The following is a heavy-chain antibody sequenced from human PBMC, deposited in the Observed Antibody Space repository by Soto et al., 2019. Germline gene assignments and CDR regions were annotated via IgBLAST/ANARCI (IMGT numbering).Heavy chain of an antibody. CDR3: AKDVGSYYYDTSAYLYDY. Sequence: PGGSLRLSCVGSGFIFEDFAMNWVRQVPGKGLEWVSGISWNSATLAYADSVKGRFIVSRDNAKNILYLQMNSLRAEDAALYYCAKDVGSYYYDTSAYLYDYWGQGTRVTVSS. J-gene: IGHJ4*02. D-gene: IGHD3-22*01. CDR2: ISWNSATL. CDR1: GFIFEDFA. V-gene: IGHV3-9*01.